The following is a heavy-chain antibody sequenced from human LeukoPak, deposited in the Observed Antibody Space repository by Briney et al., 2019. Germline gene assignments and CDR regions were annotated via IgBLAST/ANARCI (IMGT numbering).Heavy chain of an antibody. V-gene: IGHV1-2*06. CDR1: GYTFTGYY. D-gene: IGHD3-10*01. Sequence: GASVKVSCKASGYTFTGYYMHWVRQAPGQGLEWMGRINPNSGGTNYAQKVQGRVTMTRDTSISTAYMELSRLRSDDTAVYYCASRRSVGTMVRGAHTAFDIWGQGTMVTVSS. J-gene: IGHJ3*02. CDR2: INPNSGGT. CDR3: ASRRSVGTMVRGAHTAFDI.